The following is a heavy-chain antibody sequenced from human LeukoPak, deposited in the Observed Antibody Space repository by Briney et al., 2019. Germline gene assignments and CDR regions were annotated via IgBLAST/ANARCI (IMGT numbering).Heavy chain of an antibody. J-gene: IGHJ4*02. D-gene: IGHD3-3*01. CDR2: MNPNSGNT. Sequence: GASVKVSCKASGYTFTSYDINWVRQATGQGLEWMGWMNPNSGNTGYAQKFQGRVTMTRNTSISTAYMEPSSLRSEDTAVYYCAREGVYDFWSGYYYWGQGTLVTVSS. V-gene: IGHV1-8*01. CDR1: GYTFTSYD. CDR3: AREGVYDFWSGYYY.